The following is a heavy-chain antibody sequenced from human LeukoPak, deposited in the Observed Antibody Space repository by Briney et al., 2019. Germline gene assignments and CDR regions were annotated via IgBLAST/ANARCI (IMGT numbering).Heavy chain of an antibody. CDR2: IWYDGSNK. CDR1: GFTFSSYG. Sequence: GGSLRLSCAASGFTFSSYGMHWVRQAPGKGLEWVAVIWYDGSNKYYADSVKGRFTISRDKSKNTLCLQMNSLRAEDTAVYYCAVGSSSGSWFDPWGQGTLVTVSS. D-gene: IGHD6-6*01. J-gene: IGHJ5*02. V-gene: IGHV3-30*02. CDR3: AVGSSSGSWFDP.